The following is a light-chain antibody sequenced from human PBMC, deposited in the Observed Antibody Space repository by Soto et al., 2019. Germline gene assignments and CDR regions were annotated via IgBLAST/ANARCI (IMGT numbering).Light chain of an antibody. V-gene: IGKV3-20*01. CDR1: LSVSSNY. CDR3: QQYGSSSST. Sequence: EIVLTQSPGTLSLSPGEIATLSCRASLSVSSNYVAWYQQKPGQAPRLLIYGASSSATGIPDRFSGSGSGTDFTLTISRLEPEDFAVYYCQQYGSSSSTFGGGTNVGIK. CDR2: GAS. J-gene: IGKJ4*01.